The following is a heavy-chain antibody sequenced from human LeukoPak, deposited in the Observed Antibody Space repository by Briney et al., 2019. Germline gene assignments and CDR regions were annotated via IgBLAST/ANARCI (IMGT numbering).Heavy chain of an antibody. CDR1: GFTFDDYA. CDR3: AKGRKRAITMIVVAALDAFDI. CDR2: ISWNSGSI. V-gene: IGHV3-9*01. J-gene: IGHJ3*02. Sequence: PGGSLRLSCAASGFTFDDYAMHWVRQAPGKGLEWVSGISWNSGSIGYADSVKGRFTISRDNAKNSLYLQMNSLRAEDTALYYCAKGRKRAITMIVVAALDAFDIWGQRTMVTASS. D-gene: IGHD3-22*01.